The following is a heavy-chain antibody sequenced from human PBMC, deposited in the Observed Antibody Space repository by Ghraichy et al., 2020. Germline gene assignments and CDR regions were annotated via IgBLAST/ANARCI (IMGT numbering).Heavy chain of an antibody. CDR3: ARDPGSSYGPKYYYYGMDV. CDR1: GGSISSYY. J-gene: IGHJ6*02. Sequence: SETLSLTCTVSGGSISSYYWSWIRQPAGKGLEWIGRIYTSGSTNYNPSLKSRVTMSVDTSKNQFSLKLSSVTAADTAVYYCARDPGSSYGPKYYYYGMDVWGQGTTVTVSS. D-gene: IGHD5-18*01. CDR2: IYTSGST. V-gene: IGHV4-4*07.